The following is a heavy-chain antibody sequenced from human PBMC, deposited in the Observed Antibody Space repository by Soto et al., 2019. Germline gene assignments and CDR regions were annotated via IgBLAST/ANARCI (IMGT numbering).Heavy chain of an antibody. CDR2: INAGNGNT. V-gene: IGHV1-3*05. Sequence: QVQLVQSGAEEKKPGASVKVSCKASGYTFTSYAMHWVRQAPGQRLEWMGWINAGNGNTKYSQKFQGRVTITRDTXAXXAYMELSSLRSEDTAVYYCARVGRSAVAGTSYFQHWGQGTLVTVSS. CDR1: GYTFTSYA. J-gene: IGHJ1*01. D-gene: IGHD6-19*01. CDR3: ARVGRSAVAGTSYFQH.